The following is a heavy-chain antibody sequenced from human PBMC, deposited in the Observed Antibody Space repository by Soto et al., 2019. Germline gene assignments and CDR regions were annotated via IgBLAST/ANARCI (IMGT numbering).Heavy chain of an antibody. CDR3: ARSVFP. CDR1: GGSISSGGYY. Sequence: QVQLQESGPGLVKPSQTLSLTCTVSGGSISSGGYYWNWIRQHPGKGLEWIGYIYYSGSTYDNPSLKSRVTIPIDTSRNQSSLKLSSVTAPATAVYYCARSVFPWGQGTLVTVSS. CDR2: IYYSGST. V-gene: IGHV4-31*03. J-gene: IGHJ5*02.